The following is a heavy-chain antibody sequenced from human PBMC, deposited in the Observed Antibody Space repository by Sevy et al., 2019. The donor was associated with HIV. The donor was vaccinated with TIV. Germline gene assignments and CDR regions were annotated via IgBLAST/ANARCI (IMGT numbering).Heavy chain of an antibody. CDR1: GFTFSSYW. Sequence: GGSLRLSCAASGFTFSSYWMSWVRQSPGKGLEWVANIKQDGSEKYYVDSVKGRFTISRDNAKNSLYLQMNSLRAEETAVYYCARASKDYDFWSGYYDYYYYGMDVWGQGTTVTVSS. CDR3: ARASKDYDFWSGYYDYYYYGMDV. D-gene: IGHD3-3*01. V-gene: IGHV3-7*01. CDR2: IKQDGSEK. J-gene: IGHJ6*02.